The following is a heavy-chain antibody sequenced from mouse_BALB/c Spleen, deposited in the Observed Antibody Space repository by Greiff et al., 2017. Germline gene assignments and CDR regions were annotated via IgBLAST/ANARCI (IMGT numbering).Heavy chain of an antibody. CDR2: IWAGGST. V-gene: IGHV2-9*02. Sequence: VQLVESGPGLVAPSHSLSITCTVSGFSLTSYGVHWVRQPPGKGLEWLGVIWAGGSTNYNSALMSRLSISKDNSKSQVFLKMNSLQTEDTAMYYCARSYYGNYEGLAYWGQGTLVTVSA. CDR3: ARSYYGNYEGLAY. J-gene: IGHJ3*01. D-gene: IGHD2-10*01. CDR1: GFSLTSYG.